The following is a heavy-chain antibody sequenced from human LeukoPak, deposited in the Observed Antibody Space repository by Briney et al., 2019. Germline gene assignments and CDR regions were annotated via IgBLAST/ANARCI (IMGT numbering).Heavy chain of an antibody. J-gene: IGHJ4*02. CDR1: GFSFSKYA. CDR3: AKDLDRFNGYGHGRFDY. D-gene: IGHD5-12*01. Sequence: GWSLRLSCAASGFSFSKYAMSWVRQAPGKGLEWVSAMSGSGGSTYYADSVKGRFTISRDNSKNTLYLQMNSLRAEDTAIYYCAKDLDRFNGYGHGRFDYWGQGTLVTVSS. V-gene: IGHV3-23*01. CDR2: MSGSGGST.